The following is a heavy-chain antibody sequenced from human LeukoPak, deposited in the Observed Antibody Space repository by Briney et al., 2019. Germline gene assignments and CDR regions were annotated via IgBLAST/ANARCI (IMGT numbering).Heavy chain of an antibody. CDR1: GFTFSSYS. J-gene: IGHJ4*02. V-gene: IGHV3-21*01. Sequence: PGGSLRLSCAASGFTFSSYSMNWVRQAPGKGLEWVSSISSSSSYIYYADSVKGRFTISRDNAKNSLYLQMNSLRAEDTAVYYCARDLGLSLHYGSGSRGGQGTLVTVSS. CDR2: ISSSSSYI. D-gene: IGHD3-10*01. CDR3: ARDLGLSLHYGSGSR.